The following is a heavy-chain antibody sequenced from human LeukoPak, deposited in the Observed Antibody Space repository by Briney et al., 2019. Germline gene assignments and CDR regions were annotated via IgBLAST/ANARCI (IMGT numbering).Heavy chain of an antibody. CDR2: IWYDGSDS. D-gene: IGHD1-14*01. CDR3: ARDRASHHIDF. V-gene: IGHV3-33*08. CDR1: GFTFSSYA. J-gene: IGHJ4*02. Sequence: GGSLRLSCAASGFTFSSYAMHWVRQAPGEGLEWVAVIWYDGSDSYYADSVRGRFTISRDNSKNTLNLQMNSLRGEDTAVYYCARDRASHHIDFWGQGTLDTVSS.